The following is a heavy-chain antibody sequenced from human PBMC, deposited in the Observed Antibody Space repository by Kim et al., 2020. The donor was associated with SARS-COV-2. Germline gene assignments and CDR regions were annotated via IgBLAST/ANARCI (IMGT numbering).Heavy chain of an antibody. Sequence: ASVKVSCKVSGYTLTELSMHWVRQAPGKGLEWMGGFDPEDGETIYAQKFQGRVTMTEDTSTDTAYMELSSLRSEDTAVYYCATEAAYGDYVWRWFDPWGQGTLVTVSS. J-gene: IGHJ5*02. V-gene: IGHV1-24*01. CDR3: ATEAAYGDYVWRWFDP. CDR2: FDPEDGET. CDR1: GYTLTELS. D-gene: IGHD4-17*01.